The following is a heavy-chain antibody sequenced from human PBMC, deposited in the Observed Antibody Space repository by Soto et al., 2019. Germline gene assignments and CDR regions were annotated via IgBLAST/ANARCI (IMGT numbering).Heavy chain of an antibody. CDR1: GFTFSNYG. V-gene: IGHV3-23*01. D-gene: IGHD5-18*01. CDR3: AKVFYSYGPLNYGMDV. Sequence: PGGSLRLSCAASGFTFSNYGMNWVRQAPGKGLEWVSGISGSGGGTYYAGSVKGRFTISRDNSKNTLYLQMNRLRAGDTAVYYCAKVFYSYGPLNYGMDVWGQGTTVTVSS. J-gene: IGHJ6*02. CDR2: ISGSGGGT.